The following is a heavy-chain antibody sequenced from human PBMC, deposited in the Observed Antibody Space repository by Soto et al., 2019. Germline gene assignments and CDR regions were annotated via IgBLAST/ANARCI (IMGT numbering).Heavy chain of an antibody. J-gene: IGHJ6*02. CDR1: GGSISSYY. D-gene: IGHD3-10*01. CDR2: IYYSGST. Sequence: PSETLSLTCTVSGGSISSYYWSWIRQPPGKGLEWIGYIYYSGSTNYNPSLKSRVTISVDTSKNQFSLKLSSVTAADTAVYYCARATYYYGSGSYEHGMDVWGQGTTVTVSS. V-gene: IGHV4-59*01. CDR3: ARATYYYGSGSYEHGMDV.